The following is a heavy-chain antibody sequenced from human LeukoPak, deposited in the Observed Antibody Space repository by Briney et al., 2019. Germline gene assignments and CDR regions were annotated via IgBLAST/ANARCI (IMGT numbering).Heavy chain of an antibody. V-gene: IGHV4-59*01. D-gene: IGHD3/OR15-3a*01. Sequence: SETLSLTCTVSGGSISSYYWSWIRQPPGKGLEWIGYIYYSGSTNYNPSLKSRVTISVDTSKNQFSLKVSSVTAADTAVYYCARRTGYSDGFDYWGQGTLVTVSS. CDR3: ARRTGYSDGFDY. J-gene: IGHJ4*02. CDR1: GGSISSYY. CDR2: IYYSGST.